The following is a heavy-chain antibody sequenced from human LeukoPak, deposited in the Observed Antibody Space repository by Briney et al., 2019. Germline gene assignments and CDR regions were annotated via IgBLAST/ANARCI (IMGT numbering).Heavy chain of an antibody. V-gene: IGHV3-74*03. CDR2: INSDGSSI. J-gene: IGHJ4*02. D-gene: IGHD5-12*01. CDR1: GFTFSSYW. Sequence: GGSLRLSCAASGFTFSSYWMHWVRQAPGKGLVWVSRINSDGSSITYADSVKGRFTISRDNAKNTLYLQMNGLRVEDTAVYYCAREGRVSGYDFDCWGQGTLVTVSS. CDR3: AREGRVSGYDFDC.